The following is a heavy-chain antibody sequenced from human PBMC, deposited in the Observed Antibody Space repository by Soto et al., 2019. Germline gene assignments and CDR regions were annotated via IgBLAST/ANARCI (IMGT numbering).Heavy chain of an antibody. V-gene: IGHV3-30*01. Sequence: PGGSLRLSCAASGFTFRTYAMDWVRQAPGKGLEWVAVISYDGTNKYYADSVKGRFTIFRDNSKNTLSLQMNSLRPEDTAVYYCARGDSNSWSDYWGQGTLVTVSS. D-gene: IGHD6-13*01. J-gene: IGHJ4*02. CDR2: ISYDGTNK. CDR1: GFTFRTYA. CDR3: ARGDSNSWSDY.